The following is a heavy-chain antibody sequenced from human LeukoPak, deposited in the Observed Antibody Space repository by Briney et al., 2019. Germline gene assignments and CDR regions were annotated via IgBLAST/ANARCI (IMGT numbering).Heavy chain of an antibody. J-gene: IGHJ5*02. CDR2: INHSGST. Sequence: EPSETLSLTCAVYGGSFSGYYWSWIRQPPGKGLEWIGEINHSGSTNYNPSLKSRVTISVDTSKNQFSLKLSSVTAADTAVYYCAGSSSWYPGDYPWGQGTLVTVSS. V-gene: IGHV4-34*01. CDR1: GGSFSGYY. D-gene: IGHD6-13*01. CDR3: AGSSSWYPGDYP.